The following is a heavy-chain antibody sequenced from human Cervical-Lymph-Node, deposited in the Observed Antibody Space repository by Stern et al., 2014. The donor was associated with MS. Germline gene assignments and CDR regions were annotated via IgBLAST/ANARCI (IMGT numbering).Heavy chain of an antibody. J-gene: IGHJ5*02. Sequence: QVQLVQSGAEVKKPGASVKVSCEASGYTFNDYYLHWVRQAPGQGLEWMGWINPKSGDTKYVQNFQGRVTMTRDTSTSTVFMELSRLTSDDTAVYYCARGGYSSSYYRFDPWGQGTLVIVSS. CDR1: GYTFNDYY. V-gene: IGHV1-2*02. CDR2: INPKSGDT. D-gene: IGHD6-13*01. CDR3: ARGGYSSSYYRFDP.